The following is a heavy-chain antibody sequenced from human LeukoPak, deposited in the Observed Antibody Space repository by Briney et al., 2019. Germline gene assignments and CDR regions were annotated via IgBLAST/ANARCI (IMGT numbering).Heavy chain of an antibody. D-gene: IGHD3-16*01. J-gene: IGHJ4*02. CDR3: AKGDDLYDYVWGSYGIDC. V-gene: IGHV3-21*04. CDR2: ISSSSSYI. Sequence: KPGGSLRLSCAASGFTFSSYSMNWVRQAPGKGLEWVSSISSSSSYIYYADSVKGRFTISRDNAKNSLYLQMNSLRAEDTAVYYCAKGDDLYDYVWGSYGIDCWGQGTLVTVSS. CDR1: GFTFSSYS.